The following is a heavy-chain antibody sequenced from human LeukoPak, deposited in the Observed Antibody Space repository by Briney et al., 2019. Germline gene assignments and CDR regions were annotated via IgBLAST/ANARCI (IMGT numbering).Heavy chain of an antibody. CDR1: GFTFSTYA. Sequence: GGSLRLSCAASGFTFSTYAMSWVRQAPGKGLDWVSAISGSGGRTHYADSVKGRFTISRDNSKNTLYLQMNSLRAEDTAAYYCAKEDFSSGWSVDYWGQGTLVTVSS. V-gene: IGHV3-23*01. D-gene: IGHD6-19*01. CDR3: AKEDFSSGWSVDY. J-gene: IGHJ4*02. CDR2: ISGSGGRT.